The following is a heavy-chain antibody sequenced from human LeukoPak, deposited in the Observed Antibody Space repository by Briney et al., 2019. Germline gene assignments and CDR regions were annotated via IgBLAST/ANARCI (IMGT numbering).Heavy chain of an antibody. V-gene: IGHV3-23*01. J-gene: IGHJ4*02. CDR1: GFTYSSYA. Sequence: GGSLRLSCAASGFTYSSYAMSWVRQAPGKGLEWVSAISGSGGSTYYADSVKGRFTISRDNSKNTLYLQMNSLRAEDTAVYYCAKDLTPYYYDSSGYYGDFDYWGQGTLVTVSS. CDR3: AKDLTPYYYDSSGYYGDFDY. D-gene: IGHD3-22*01. CDR2: ISGSGGST.